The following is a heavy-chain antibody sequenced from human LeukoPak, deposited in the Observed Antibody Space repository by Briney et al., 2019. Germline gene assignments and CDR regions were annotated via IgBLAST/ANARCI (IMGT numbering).Heavy chain of an antibody. CDR2: ISTGGST. CDR3: ARDQTYYVSSGYYYVTYYQH. CDR1: GASISSSY. Sequence: PSDTLSLTCTVSGASISSSYCTWIRQPAGGGLEWIGRISTGGSTTYNPSFKSRVTMSLGTSKNQFSLNLTSVTAADTAVYYCARDQTYYVSSGYYYVTYYQHWGQGILVTVSS. J-gene: IGHJ1*01. D-gene: IGHD3-22*01. V-gene: IGHV4-4*07.